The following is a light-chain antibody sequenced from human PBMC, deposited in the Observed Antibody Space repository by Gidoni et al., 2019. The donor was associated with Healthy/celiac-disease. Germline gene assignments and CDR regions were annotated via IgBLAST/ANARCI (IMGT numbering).Light chain of an antibody. J-gene: IGKJ1*01. CDR3: QQYNNWPWP. CDR1: QSVSSN. V-gene: IGKV3-15*01. CDR2: GAS. Sequence: EIVMTQSPATLSVSPGERATLSCRASQSVSSNFAWYQQKPGQAPRLLIYGASTRATGIPARFSGSGSGTEFTLTISSLQSEDFAVYYCQQYNNWPWPFGQGTKVEIK.